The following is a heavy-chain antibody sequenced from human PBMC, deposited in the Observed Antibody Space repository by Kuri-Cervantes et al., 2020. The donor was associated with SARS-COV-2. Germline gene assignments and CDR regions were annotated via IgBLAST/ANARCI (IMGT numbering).Heavy chain of an antibody. CDR2: ISAYNGNT. J-gene: IGHJ4*02. D-gene: IGHD3-3*01. CDR3: AKAAFLKLPDY. CDR1: GYTFTSYG. Sequence: ASVKVSCKASGYTFTSYGISWVRQAPGQGLEWMGWISAYNGNTNYAQKLQGRVTMTTDTSTSTAYMELWSLRSDDTAVYYCAKAAFLKLPDYWGQGTLVTVSS. V-gene: IGHV1-18*01.